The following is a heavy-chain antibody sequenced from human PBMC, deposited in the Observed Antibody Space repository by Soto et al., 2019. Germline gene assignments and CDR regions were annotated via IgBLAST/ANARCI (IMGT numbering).Heavy chain of an antibody. V-gene: IGHV4-4*07. CDR1: GASISGVY. Sequence: QVQLQESGPGLVKHSETLSLTCTVSGASISGVYWSWIRKSAGKGLEWIGRIYATGTTDYNPSLKDRGMMSVDTSKKQFSLKLRCVTAADTSVYYCVRDGTKTLRDWFDPWGQGISVTVSS. CDR3: VRDGTKTLRDWFDP. J-gene: IGHJ5*02. CDR2: IYATGTT. D-gene: IGHD1-1*01.